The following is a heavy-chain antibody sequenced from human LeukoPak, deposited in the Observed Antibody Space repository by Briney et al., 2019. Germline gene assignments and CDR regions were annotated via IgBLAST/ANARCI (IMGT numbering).Heavy chain of an antibody. V-gene: IGHV3-23*01. CDR1: RFTFSSYA. J-gene: IGHJ4*02. CDR3: AKDGYSSGWFVVY. D-gene: IGHD6-19*01. CDR2: ISGSGGST. Sequence: GSLRLSCTASRFTFSSYAMSWVRQAPGKGLEWVSAISGSGGSTYYADSVKSRFTISRDNSKNTLFLQMSSLRAEDTAVYYCAKDGYSSGWFVVYWGQGTLVTVSS.